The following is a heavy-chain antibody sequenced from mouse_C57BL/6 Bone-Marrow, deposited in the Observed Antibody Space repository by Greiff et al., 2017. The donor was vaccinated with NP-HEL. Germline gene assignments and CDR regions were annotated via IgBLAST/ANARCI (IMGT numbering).Heavy chain of an antibody. CDR2: INSDGGST. D-gene: IGHD2-4*01. CDR1: EYEFPSHD. CDR3: ERRGYDYDCGWYFDV. Sequence: EVKLVESGGGLVQPGESLKLSCESNEYEFPSHDMSWVRKTPEKRLELVAAINSDGGSTYYPDTMERRFIISRDNTKKTLYLQMSSLRSEDTALYYCERRGYDYDCGWYFDVWGTGTTVTVSS. V-gene: IGHV5-2*01. J-gene: IGHJ1*03.